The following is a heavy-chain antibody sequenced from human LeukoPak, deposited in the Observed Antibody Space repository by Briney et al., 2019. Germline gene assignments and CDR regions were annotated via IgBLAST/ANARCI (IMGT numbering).Heavy chain of an antibody. J-gene: IGHJ4*02. D-gene: IGHD3-22*01. CDR1: GFTFSGSA. CDR3: AKFRDYDSSGYLLFFDY. Sequence: PGGSLRLSCAASGFTFSGSALHWVRQASGKGLEWVSAISGSGGSTYYADSVKGRFTVSRDNSKNTLYLQMNSLRAEDTAVYYCAKFRDYDSSGYLLFFDYWGQGTLVTVSS. CDR2: ISGSGGST. V-gene: IGHV3-23*01.